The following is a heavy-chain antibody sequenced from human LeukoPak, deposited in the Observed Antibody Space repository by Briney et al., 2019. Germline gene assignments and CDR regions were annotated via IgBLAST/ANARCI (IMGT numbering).Heavy chain of an antibody. CDR3: ANGRGRFLEWLFQS. Sequence: QSGGSLRLSCAASGFTFSSYGMHWVRQAPGKGLEWVAFIRYDGSNKYYADSVKGRFTISRDNSKNTLYLQMNSLRAEDTAVYYCANGRGRFLEWLFQSWGLGTLVTVSS. D-gene: IGHD3-3*01. CDR1: GFTFSSYG. CDR2: IRYDGSNK. J-gene: IGHJ5*02. V-gene: IGHV3-30*02.